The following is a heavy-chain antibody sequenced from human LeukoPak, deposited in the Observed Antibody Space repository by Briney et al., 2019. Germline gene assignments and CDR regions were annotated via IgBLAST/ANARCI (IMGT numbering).Heavy chain of an antibody. Sequence: GGSLRLSCAASGFTFSSYGMHWVRQAPGKGLEWVAVISYDGSNKYYADSVKGRFTISRDNCKNTLYLQMNSLRAEDTAVYYCAKEAEKDYGDQPYYYYYMDVWGKGTTVTVSS. CDR3: AKEAEKDYGDQPYYYYYMDV. D-gene: IGHD4-17*01. CDR2: ISYDGSNK. CDR1: GFTFSSYG. J-gene: IGHJ6*03. V-gene: IGHV3-30*18.